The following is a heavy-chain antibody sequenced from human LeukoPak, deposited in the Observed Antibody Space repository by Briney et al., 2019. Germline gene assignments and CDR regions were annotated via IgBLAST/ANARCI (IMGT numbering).Heavy chain of an antibody. CDR2: ISAYNGNT. D-gene: IGHD3-9*01. V-gene: IGHV1-18*01. CDR3: ARDERYFDWLFADY. Sequence: GASVKVSCKASGYTFTSYDINWVRQATGQGLEWMGWISAYNGNTNYAQKLQGRVTMTTDTSTSTAYMELRSLRSDDTAVYYCARDERYFDWLFADYWGQGTLVTVSS. CDR1: GYTFTSYD. J-gene: IGHJ4*02.